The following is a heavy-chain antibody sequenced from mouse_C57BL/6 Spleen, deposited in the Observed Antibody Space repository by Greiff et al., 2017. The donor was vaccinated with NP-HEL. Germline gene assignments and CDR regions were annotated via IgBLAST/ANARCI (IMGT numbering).Heavy chain of an antibody. D-gene: IGHD2-1*01. Sequence: QVQLQQPGAELVRPGSSVKLSCKASGYTFTSYWMHWVKQRPIQGLEWIANIDPSDSETHYNQKFKDKATLTVDKSSSTAYMQLSSLTSEDSAVYYCAREGLYYGNPFAYWGQGTLVTVSA. V-gene: IGHV1-52*01. CDR1: GYTFTSYW. CDR2: IDPSDSET. CDR3: AREGLYYGNPFAY. J-gene: IGHJ3*01.